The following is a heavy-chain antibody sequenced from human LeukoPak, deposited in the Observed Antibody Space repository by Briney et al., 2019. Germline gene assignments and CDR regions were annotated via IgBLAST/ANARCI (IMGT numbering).Heavy chain of an antibody. V-gene: IGHV4-38-2*01. CDR1: GYSISSGYY. Sequence: KPSETLSLTCAVSGYSISSGYYWGWIRQPPGKGLEWIGGIYHSGSTYYNPSLKSRVTISVDTSRNQYSPKLSSVTAADTAVYYCATTYCGGNCYIIEYYFDYWGQGTLVTVSS. J-gene: IGHJ4*02. D-gene: IGHD2-21*01. CDR2: IYHSGST. CDR3: ATTYCGGNCYIIEYYFDY.